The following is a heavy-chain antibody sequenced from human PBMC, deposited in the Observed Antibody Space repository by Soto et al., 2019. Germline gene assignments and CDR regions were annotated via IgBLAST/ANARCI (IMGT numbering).Heavy chain of an antibody. J-gene: IGHJ6*02. D-gene: IGHD1-26*01. V-gene: IGHV3-30*18. CDR3: AKDREIAEYYYYGMDV. Sequence: QVQLVESGGGVVQPGRSLRLSCAASGFTFSSYGMHWVRQAPGKGLEWVAVISYDGSNKYYADSVKGRFTISRDNSKNTLYLQMNSLRDEDTAVYYCAKDREIAEYYYYGMDVWGQGTTVTVSS. CDR1: GFTFSSYG. CDR2: ISYDGSNK.